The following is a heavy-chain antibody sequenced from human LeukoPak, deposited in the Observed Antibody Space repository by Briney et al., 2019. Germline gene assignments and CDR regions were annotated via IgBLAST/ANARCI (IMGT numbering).Heavy chain of an antibody. V-gene: IGHV3-23*01. CDR3: AKDGTYYYGSGNFGY. J-gene: IGHJ4*02. CDR2: ISGSGGST. CDR1: GFTFSSYA. Sequence: GGSLRLSCAASGFTFSSYAMSWVRQAPGKGLEWVSAISGSGGSTYYADSVKGRFTISRDNSKNTLYLQMNSLRAEDTAVYYCAKDGTYYYGSGNFGYWGQGTLVTVSS. D-gene: IGHD3-10*01.